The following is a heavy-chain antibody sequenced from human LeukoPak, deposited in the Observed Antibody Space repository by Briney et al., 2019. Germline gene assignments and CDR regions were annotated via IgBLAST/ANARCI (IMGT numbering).Heavy chain of an antibody. CDR1: GFTFDDYA. CDR3: AKAAYDFWSGLYYFDY. D-gene: IGHD3-3*01. V-gene: IGHV3-9*01. CDR2: IRCNCCSI. J-gene: IGHJ4*02. Sequence: SGRSLRLSCAASGFTFDDYAMHWVRQAPGKGLGWVSAIRCNCCSIGYADSVKGRFTISRDNAKNSLYLQMNSLRGEDTALYYCAKAAYDFWSGLYYFDYWGQGTLVTVSS.